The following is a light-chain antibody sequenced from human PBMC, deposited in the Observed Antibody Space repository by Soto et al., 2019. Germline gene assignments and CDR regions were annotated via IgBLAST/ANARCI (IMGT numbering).Light chain of an antibody. CDR1: QSVSSY. Sequence: EIVLTQSPATLSLSPGERATLSCRASQSVSSYLAWYQQKPGQAPRLLIYDASNRATGIPARFSGSGSGTDFTLTISSLEPVDVAVYYCQQRSNWPLYTFGQGTKLEIK. V-gene: IGKV3-11*01. CDR3: QQRSNWPLYT. CDR2: DAS. J-gene: IGKJ2*01.